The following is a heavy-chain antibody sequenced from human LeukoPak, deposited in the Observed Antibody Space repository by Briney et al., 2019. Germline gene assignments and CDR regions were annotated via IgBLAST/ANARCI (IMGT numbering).Heavy chain of an antibody. D-gene: IGHD1-14*01. CDR3: ARTRPETTSNFDY. J-gene: IGHJ4*02. CDR2: IIPIFGTA. CDR1: GGTFSSYA. V-gene: IGHV1-69*13. Sequence: GASVKVSCKASGGTFSSYAISWVRQAPGQGLEWMGGIIPIFGTANYAQKFQGRVTITADESTSTAYMELSSLRSEDTAVYYCARTRPETTSNFDYWGQGTLVTVSS.